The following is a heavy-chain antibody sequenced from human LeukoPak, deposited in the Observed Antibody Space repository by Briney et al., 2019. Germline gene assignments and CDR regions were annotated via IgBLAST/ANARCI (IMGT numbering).Heavy chain of an antibody. V-gene: IGHV4-34*01. Sequence: NPSETLSLTSAVYGGSFSGYYWSWIRQPPGKGLEWIGEINHSGSTNYNSSLKSRVTISVDTSKNQFSLKLSSVTAADTAVYYCARAGLGARYYDSSGYYFSDYWGQGTLVTVSS. CDR2: INHSGST. CDR3: ARAGLGARYYDSSGYYFSDY. CDR1: GGSFSGYY. J-gene: IGHJ4*02. D-gene: IGHD3-22*01.